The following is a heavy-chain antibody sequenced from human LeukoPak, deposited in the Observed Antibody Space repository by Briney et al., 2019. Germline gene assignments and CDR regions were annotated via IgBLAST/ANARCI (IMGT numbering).Heavy chain of an antibody. Sequence: PGGSLRLSCAASGFSFRGDSMNWVRQAPGKGLEWVSSIRSSSSYIYYADSVKGRFTISRDNAKNSLYLQMNSLRAEDTAVYYCGRDSSAYYYDSSGSDFDYWGQGTLVTVSS. CDR3: GRDSSAYYYDSSGSDFDY. J-gene: IGHJ4*02. V-gene: IGHV3-21*01. D-gene: IGHD3-22*01. CDR1: GFSFRGDS. CDR2: IRSSSSYI.